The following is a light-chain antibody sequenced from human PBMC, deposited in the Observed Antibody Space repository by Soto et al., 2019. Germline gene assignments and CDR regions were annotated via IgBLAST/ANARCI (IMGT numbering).Light chain of an antibody. J-gene: IGKJ4*01. CDR3: HQRAHWPLS. Sequence: EIVLTQSPATLSLSPGDRATLSCRASQGISRFLAWYQQKPGQVPRLLIYDASSRAVGVPPRFSGSGSGTDFTLTISGIEPEDFAMYHCHQRAHWPLSFGGGNKIEIK. CDR2: DAS. CDR1: QGISRF. V-gene: IGKV3-11*01.